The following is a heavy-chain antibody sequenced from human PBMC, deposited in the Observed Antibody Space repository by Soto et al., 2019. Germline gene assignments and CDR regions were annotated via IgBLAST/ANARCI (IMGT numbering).Heavy chain of an antibody. Sequence: SETLSLTCTVSGGSISSGGYYCSWIRQHPENGLEWIGYIYYSGSTYYNPSLKSRVTISLDPSKNQFSLKLSSVTAADTAVYYCARVFSDSSSFFDTWGQGTLVTVSS. CDR2: IYYSGST. V-gene: IGHV4-31*03. J-gene: IGHJ5*02. CDR3: ARVFSDSSSFFDT. D-gene: IGHD6-13*01. CDR1: GGSISSGGYY.